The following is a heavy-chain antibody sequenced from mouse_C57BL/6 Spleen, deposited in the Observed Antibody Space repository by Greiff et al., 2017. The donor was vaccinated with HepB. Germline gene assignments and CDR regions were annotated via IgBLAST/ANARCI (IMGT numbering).Heavy chain of an antibody. V-gene: IGHV1-64*01. Sequence: VKLQQPGAELVKPGASVKLSCKASGYTFTSYWMHWVKQRPGQGLEWIGMIHPNSGSTNYNEKFKSKATLTVDKSSSTAYMQLSSLTSEDSAVYYCASSSYEYFDVWGTGTTVTVSS. CDR1: GYTFTSYW. J-gene: IGHJ1*03. CDR3: ASSSYEYFDV. CDR2: IHPNSGST. D-gene: IGHD1-1*01.